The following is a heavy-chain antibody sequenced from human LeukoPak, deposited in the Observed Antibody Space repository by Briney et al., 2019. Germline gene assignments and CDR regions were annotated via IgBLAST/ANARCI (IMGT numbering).Heavy chain of an antibody. J-gene: IGHJ6*02. CDR3: ARALGYYYYYGMDV. CDR1: GGSFSGYY. Sequence: SETLSLTCAVYGGSFSGYYWSWIRQPPGKGLEWIGEINHSGSTNYNPSLKSRVTISVDTSKNQFSLKLGSVTAADTAVYYCARALGYYYYYGMDVWGQGTTVTVSS. CDR2: INHSGST. V-gene: IGHV4-34*01. D-gene: IGHD7-27*01.